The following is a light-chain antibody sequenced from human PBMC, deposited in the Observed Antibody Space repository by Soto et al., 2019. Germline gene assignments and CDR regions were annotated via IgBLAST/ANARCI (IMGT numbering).Light chain of an antibody. CDR3: QQFFSYPIT. V-gene: IGKV1-9*01. Sequence: DIQLTQSPSFLSASVGDRVTITCRASQGMSCYLAWYQQKPGIAPKLLIYDASTLQHGVPARFSGSGSGTEFTLTISSLQPEDFAIYYCQQFFSYPITFGQGTRLEIK. CDR1: QGMSCY. J-gene: IGKJ5*01. CDR2: DAS.